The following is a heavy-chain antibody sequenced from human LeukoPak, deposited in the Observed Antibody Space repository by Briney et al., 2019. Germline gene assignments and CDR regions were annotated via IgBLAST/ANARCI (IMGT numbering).Heavy chain of an antibody. D-gene: IGHD6-13*01. CDR3: VRDNPRQQGFAY. V-gene: IGHV3-21*04. Sequence: GGSLRLSCAASGFTFSSYNMNWVRQAPGKGLEWVSSISSSSSYIYYADSVKGRFTISRDSAKNSLYLQINSLRAEDTAVYYCVRDNPRQQGFAYWGQGTLVTVSS. CDR2: ISSSSSYI. CDR1: GFTFSSYN. J-gene: IGHJ4*02.